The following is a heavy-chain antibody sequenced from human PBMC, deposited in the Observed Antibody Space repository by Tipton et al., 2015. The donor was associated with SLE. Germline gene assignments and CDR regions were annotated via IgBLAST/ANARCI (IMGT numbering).Heavy chain of an antibody. CDR3: ARPTVVDIVGI. CDR2: MYYSGST. Sequence: LRLSCNVSGGSISSSSYYWGGIRQPPGKGLEWIGSMYYSGSTYYNPSLKSRVTISVDTSKKQVSLKLSSVTAADTAVYYCARPTVVDIVGIWGQGTRVTVSS. V-gene: IGHV4-39*01. J-gene: IGHJ3*02. CDR1: GGSISSSSYY. D-gene: IGHD2-21*01.